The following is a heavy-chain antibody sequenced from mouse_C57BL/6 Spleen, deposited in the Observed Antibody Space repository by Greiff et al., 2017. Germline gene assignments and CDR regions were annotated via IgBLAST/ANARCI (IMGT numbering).Heavy chain of an antibody. CDR1: GYTFTSYT. Sequence: VQLQQSGAELARPGASVKMSCKASGYTFTSYTMHWVKQRPGQGLEWIGYINPSSGYTKYNQKFKDKATLTADKSSSTAYMQLSSLTSEDSAVYYCSRDFLYAMDYWGQGTSVTVSS. CDR2: INPSSGYT. CDR3: SRDFLYAMDY. V-gene: IGHV1-4*01. J-gene: IGHJ4*01.